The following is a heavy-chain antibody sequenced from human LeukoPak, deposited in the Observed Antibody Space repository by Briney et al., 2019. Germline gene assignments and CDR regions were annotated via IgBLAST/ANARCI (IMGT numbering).Heavy chain of an antibody. V-gene: IGHV3-48*01. CDR2: ISSSSSTI. Sequence: PGGSLRLSCAASGFTFSSYSMNWVRQAPGTGLEWVSYISSSSSTIYYADSVKGRFTISRDNAKNSLYLQMNSLRAEDTAVYYCARVYMITFGGVIVYYYYYMDVWGKGTTVTVSS. CDR3: ARVYMITFGGVIVYYYYYMDV. D-gene: IGHD3-16*02. CDR1: GFTFSSYS. J-gene: IGHJ6*03.